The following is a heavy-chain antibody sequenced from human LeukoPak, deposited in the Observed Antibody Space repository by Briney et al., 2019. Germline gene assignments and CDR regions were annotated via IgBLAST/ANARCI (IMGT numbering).Heavy chain of an antibody. D-gene: IGHD3-10*01. J-gene: IGHJ3*02. Sequence: ASVNVSCEASVGTFSNYAINGVRQAPGQGLEWMGRIIPIRGIANYAQKFQGRFTITADKSTCTAYMELSSLRSEDTAVYYCARASQDYYGSGSYYRGGDAFDIWGQGTMVTVSS. CDR2: IIPIRGIA. CDR3: ARASQDYYGSGSYYRGGDAFDI. V-gene: IGHV1-69*04. CDR1: VGTFSNYA.